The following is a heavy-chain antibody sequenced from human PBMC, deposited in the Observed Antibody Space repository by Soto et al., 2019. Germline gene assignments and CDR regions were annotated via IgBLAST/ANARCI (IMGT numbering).Heavy chain of an antibody. CDR1: GLSFSGYY. CDR3: ARESAGSGKNNWFDP. CDR2: INHSGST. D-gene: IGHD3-10*01. Sequence: PLETLSLTCAFYGLSFSGYYWTLIRQPPGTGLEWIGEINHSGSTYYNPSLKSRVTMSLDTSRNQFFLQLNSVTAADTAVYYCARESAGSGKNNWFDPWGQGMLVTVSS. V-gene: IGHV4-34*01. J-gene: IGHJ5*02.